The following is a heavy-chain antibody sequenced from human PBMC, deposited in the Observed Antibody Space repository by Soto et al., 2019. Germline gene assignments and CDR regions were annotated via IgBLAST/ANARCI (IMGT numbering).Heavy chain of an antibody. CDR3: ARDLYDYVWGASPYGMDV. Sequence: AASVKASCKASGYTFTSYGISWVRQAPGQGLEWMGWISAYNGNTNYAQKLQGRVTMTTDTSTSTAYMELRSLRSDDTAVYYCARDLYDYVWGASPYGMDVWGQGTTVTVSS. D-gene: IGHD3-16*01. J-gene: IGHJ6*02. CDR1: GYTFTSYG. CDR2: ISAYNGNT. V-gene: IGHV1-18*01.